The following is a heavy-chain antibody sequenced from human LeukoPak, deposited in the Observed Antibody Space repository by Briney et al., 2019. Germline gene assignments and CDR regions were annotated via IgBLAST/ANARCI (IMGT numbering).Heavy chain of an antibody. CDR2: IYYSGST. J-gene: IGHJ4*02. V-gene: IGHV4-39*06. Sequence: SETLSLTCTVSGGSISSSSYYWGWIRQPPGKELEWIGSIYYSGSTYYNPSLKSRVTISVDTSKNQFPLKLSSVTAADTAVYYCARVGRGGYYGSGSYWGYFDYWGQGTLVTVSS. D-gene: IGHD3-10*01. CDR3: ARVGRGGYYGSGSYWGYFDY. CDR1: GGSISSSSYY.